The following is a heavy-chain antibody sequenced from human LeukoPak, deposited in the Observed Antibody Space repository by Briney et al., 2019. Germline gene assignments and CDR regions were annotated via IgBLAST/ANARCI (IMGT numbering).Heavy chain of an antibody. D-gene: IGHD5-18*01. CDR2: LSGSGGCT. V-gene: IGHV3-23*01. Sequence: GGSLRLSCAASGITFSSHAMGWVRQAPGKGLEWVSALSGSGGCTYYADSVKGRFTLSSDSSKNTLYLQMNSLGAEDTAVYYCAKGAGVDTDGMDVWGQGTTVTVSS. CDR1: GITFSSHA. CDR3: AKGAGVDTDGMDV. J-gene: IGHJ6*02.